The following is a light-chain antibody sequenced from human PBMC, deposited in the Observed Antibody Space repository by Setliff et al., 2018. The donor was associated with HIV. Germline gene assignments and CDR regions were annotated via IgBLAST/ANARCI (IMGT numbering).Light chain of an antibody. J-gene: IGLJ2*01. Sequence: QSALAQPASVSGSPGQSITISCTGSATDVGSYESVSWYQHHPGEVPKLIIYDVNKRPSGISNRFSGSKTGNSASLTISGLHTEDEADYYCCSYVSGDTWIFGGGTKGTVL. CDR1: ATDVGSYES. V-gene: IGLV2-23*02. CDR3: CSYVSGDTWI. CDR2: DVN.